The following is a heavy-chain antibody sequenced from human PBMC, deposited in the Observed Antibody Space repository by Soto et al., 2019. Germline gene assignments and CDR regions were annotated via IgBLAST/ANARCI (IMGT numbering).Heavy chain of an antibody. CDR2: SRNKANSYTT. Sequence: GGSLRLSCAASGFTISDHHMDWVRQAPGKGLEWVGRSRNKANSYTTHYAASVRGRFTISRDDSKNSLYLQMNSLKTEDSAVYYCTRLYCSGGSCYPPPVWGQGTTVTVSS. CDR3: TRLYCSGGSCYPPPV. J-gene: IGHJ6*02. CDR1: GFTISDHH. D-gene: IGHD2-15*01. V-gene: IGHV3-72*01.